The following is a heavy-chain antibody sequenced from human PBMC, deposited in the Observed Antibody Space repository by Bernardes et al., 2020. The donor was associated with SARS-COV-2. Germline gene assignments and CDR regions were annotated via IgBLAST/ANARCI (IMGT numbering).Heavy chain of an antibody. V-gene: IGHV3-7*03. CDR1: GFTFSDYC. Sequence: GGSLRLSCTASGFTFSDYCMSWVRQATGKGLEWVANIKQDGKEIYYLDSVKGRFTISRDNAKNSVYLQMNSLKAEDTAVYYCARFFWREGFGPWGQGTLVTVSS. CDR3: ARFFWREGFGP. J-gene: IGHJ5*02. CDR2: IKQDGKEI. D-gene: IGHD3-3*01.